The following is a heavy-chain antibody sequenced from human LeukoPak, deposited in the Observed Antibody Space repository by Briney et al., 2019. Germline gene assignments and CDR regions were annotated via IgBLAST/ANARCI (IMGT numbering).Heavy chain of an antibody. V-gene: IGHV3-7*03. D-gene: IGHD3-22*01. CDR3: ARKSYYDSSGYYPEAFDY. J-gene: IGHJ4*02. Sequence: GGSLRLSCAASGFTFSSYWMSWVRQAPGKGLEWVANIKQDGGEKYYVDSVKGRFTISRDNAKNSLYLQMNSLRAEDTAVYYCARKSYYDSSGYYPEAFDYWGQGTLVTVSS. CDR1: GFTFSSYW. CDR2: IKQDGGEK.